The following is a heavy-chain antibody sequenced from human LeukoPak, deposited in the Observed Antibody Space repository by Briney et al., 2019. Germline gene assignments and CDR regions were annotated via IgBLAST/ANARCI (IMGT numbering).Heavy chain of an antibody. D-gene: IGHD6-19*01. CDR3: AREIEMAGKTFDY. J-gene: IGHJ4*02. V-gene: IGHV1-46*01. CDR2: INPGSGHI. CDR1: GYTLTSHY. Sequence: ASVKVSCKASGYTLTSHYLHWVRQAPGQGLEWMGTINPGSGHIKYALNFQGRLTMTGDTSTSTVYMEPSSLISEDTAVYFCAREIEMAGKTFDYWGQGALVTVSS.